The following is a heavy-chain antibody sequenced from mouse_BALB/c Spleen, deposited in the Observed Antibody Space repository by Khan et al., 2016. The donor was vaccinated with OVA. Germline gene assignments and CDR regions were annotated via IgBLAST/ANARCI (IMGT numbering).Heavy chain of an antibody. CDR2: ISSTGST. J-gene: IGHJ4*01. D-gene: IGHD2-13*01. Sequence: EVQLVASGPGLVKPSQSLSLTCTVTGYSITSDFAWNWIRQFPGNKLEWMGYISSTGSTSYSPSLNSRISITRDTSKNQFFLHLNSVTTEDTATYYCARSLYYSDSYAMDYWGQGTSVTVSS. CDR3: ARSLYYSDSYAMDY. CDR1: GYSITSDFA. V-gene: IGHV3-2*02.